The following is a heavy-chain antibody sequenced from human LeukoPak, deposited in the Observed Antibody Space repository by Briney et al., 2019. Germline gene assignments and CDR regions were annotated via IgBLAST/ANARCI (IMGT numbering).Heavy chain of an antibody. CDR2: ISDSGGST. J-gene: IGHJ6*03. D-gene: IGHD2-2*01. Sequence: GGSLRLSCAASGFTFSSYAMSWVRQAPGKGLEWVSAISDSGGSTNYADSVKGRFTISRDNSKKTLYLQMNSLRAEDTAVYYCAKLHDCSSTSCLDYMDVWGKGTTVTVSS. CDR1: GFTFSSYA. CDR3: AKLHDCSSTSCLDYMDV. V-gene: IGHV3-23*01.